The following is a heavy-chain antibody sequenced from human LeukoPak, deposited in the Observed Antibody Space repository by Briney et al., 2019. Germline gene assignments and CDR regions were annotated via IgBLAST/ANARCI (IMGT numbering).Heavy chain of an antibody. CDR1: GFTFSNYW. V-gene: IGHV3-74*01. J-gene: IGHJ4*02. D-gene: IGHD3-16*01. CDR3: TSGGRVQ. Sequence: GGSLRLSCAASGFTFSNYWMHWVRQAPGKGLVWVSHIVSDGSSTTYADSVRGRFTISRDNAKNSLYLQMRSLRVDDTAVYYCTSGGRVQWGQGTLVTVSS. CDR2: IVSDGSST.